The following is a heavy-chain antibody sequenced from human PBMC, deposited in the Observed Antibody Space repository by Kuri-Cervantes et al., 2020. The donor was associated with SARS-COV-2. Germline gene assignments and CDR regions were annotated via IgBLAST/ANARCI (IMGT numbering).Heavy chain of an antibody. D-gene: IGHD3-10*01. J-gene: IGHJ5*02. CDR2: IYHSGST. CDR3: ARVEIVTNVRGVHNWFDP. Sequence: SETLSLTCAVSGYSISSGYYWGWIRQPPGKGLEWIGSIYHSGSTYYNPSLKSRVTISVDTSKNQFSLKLSSVTAADTAVYFCARVEIVTNVRGVHNWFDPWGQGTLVTVSS. V-gene: IGHV4-38-2*01. CDR1: GYSISSGYY.